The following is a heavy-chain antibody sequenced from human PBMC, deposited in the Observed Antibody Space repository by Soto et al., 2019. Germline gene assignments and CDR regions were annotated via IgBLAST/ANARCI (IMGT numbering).Heavy chain of an antibody. CDR1: GFSFSIYA. J-gene: IGHJ6*02. V-gene: IGHV3-23*01. Sequence: GGSLRLSCAASGFSFSIYAMSLVRQSPGKGLEWVSSISAGGGIIYYADSVKGRFTISRVNSKNTLYVKMNSLRDEDTAVYYCAKDSYGSGTDYLYGMGVRDQGTKITFSS. CDR2: ISAGGGII. CDR3: AKDSYGSGTDYLYGMGV. D-gene: IGHD3-10*01.